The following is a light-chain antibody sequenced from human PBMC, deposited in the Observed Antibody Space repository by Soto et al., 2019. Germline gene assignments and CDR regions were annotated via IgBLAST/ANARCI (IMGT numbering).Light chain of an antibody. CDR3: QSYDSSLRGV. CDR1: SSNLGAGYD. V-gene: IGLV1-40*01. J-gene: IGLJ2*01. Sequence: QSVLTQPPSVSGAPGQRVTISCSGSSSNLGAGYDVSWYQQLPGTAPKLLIYGNTNRPSGVPDRFSASKSGTSASLAITGLQAEDEADYYCQSYDSSLRGVFGGGTQLTVL. CDR2: GNT.